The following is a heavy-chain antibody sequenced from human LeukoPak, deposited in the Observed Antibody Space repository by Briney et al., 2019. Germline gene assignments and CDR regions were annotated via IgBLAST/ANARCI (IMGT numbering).Heavy chain of an antibody. Sequence: GGSLRLSCAASGFTFSNYWMHWVRQAPGKGLEWVAFIRYDGSNKYYADSVKGRFTISRDNSKNTLYLQMNSLRAEDTAVYYCAKDHRAYCGGDCVDFDYWGQGTLVTVSS. D-gene: IGHD2-21*02. CDR1: GFTFSNYW. CDR3: AKDHRAYCGGDCVDFDY. J-gene: IGHJ4*02. V-gene: IGHV3-30*02. CDR2: IRYDGSNK.